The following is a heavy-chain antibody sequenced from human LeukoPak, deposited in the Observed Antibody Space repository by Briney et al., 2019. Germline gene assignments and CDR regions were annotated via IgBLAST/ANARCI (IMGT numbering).Heavy chain of an antibody. CDR3: VRDAPGREGPHY. D-gene: IGHD1-26*01. CDR2: IKKDGSKK. J-gene: IGHJ4*02. CDR1: DLTLGDYG. V-gene: IGHV3-7*01. Sequence: PGGPLSLSCEAPDLTLGDYGMNWSGKAQGKGRGWLANIKKDGSKKDYVDSVKGRFTISRDNARNSLSLQMDSLRVEDTAVYHCVRDAPGREGPHYWGQGILVTVSS.